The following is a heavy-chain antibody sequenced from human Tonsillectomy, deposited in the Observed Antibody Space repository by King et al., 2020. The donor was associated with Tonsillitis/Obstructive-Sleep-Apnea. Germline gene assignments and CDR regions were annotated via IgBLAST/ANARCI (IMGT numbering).Heavy chain of an antibody. V-gene: IGHV3-53*01. Sequence: VQLVESGGGLIQPGGSLRLSCAASGFNVNTNYMSWVRQAPGKGLEWVSVIYSGGSTFYADSVKGRFTISRDDANNTLYLQMNSLRAEDSAVYYCARARPYWQLVKYYYYMDVWGKGTTVTVSS. J-gene: IGHJ6*03. CDR1: GFNVNTNY. CDR3: ARARPYWQLVKYYYYMDV. D-gene: IGHD6-6*01. CDR2: IYSGGST.